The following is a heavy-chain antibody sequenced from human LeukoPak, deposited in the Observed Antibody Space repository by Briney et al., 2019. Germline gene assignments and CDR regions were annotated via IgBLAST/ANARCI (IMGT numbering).Heavy chain of an antibody. J-gene: IGHJ4*02. Sequence: TGGSLRLSCAASGFTFSSYAMSWVRQAPGKGLEWVSAISGSGGSTYYADSVKGRFTISRDNSKNTLYLQMNSLRAEDTAVYYCAKVFRRYYDILTGYYNVDYWGQGTLVTVSS. CDR3: AKVFRRYYDILTGYYNVDY. D-gene: IGHD3-9*01. V-gene: IGHV3-23*01. CDR2: ISGSGGST. CDR1: GFTFSSYA.